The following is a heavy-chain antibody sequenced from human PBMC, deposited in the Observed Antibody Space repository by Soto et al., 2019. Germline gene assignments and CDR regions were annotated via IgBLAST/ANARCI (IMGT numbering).Heavy chain of an antibody. CDR3: ARDLKSGYYSTPWFDP. Sequence: PGGSLRLSCAASGFTFSSYGMHWVRQAPGKGLEWVAVIWYDGSNKYYADSVKGRFTISRDNSKNTLYLQMNSLRAEDTAVYYCARDLKSGYYSTPWFDPWGQGTLVTVSS. J-gene: IGHJ5*02. V-gene: IGHV3-33*01. CDR2: IWYDGSNK. CDR1: GFTFSSYG. D-gene: IGHD3-3*01.